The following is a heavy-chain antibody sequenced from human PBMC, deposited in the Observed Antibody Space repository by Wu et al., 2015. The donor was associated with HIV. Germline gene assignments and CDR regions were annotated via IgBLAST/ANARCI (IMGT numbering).Heavy chain of an antibody. V-gene: IGHV1-18*01. CDR2: ISAYNGNT. J-gene: IGHJ5*02. Sequence: QVQLVQSGAEVKKPGASVKVSCKASGYTFTSYGISWVRQAPGQGLEWMGWISAYNGNTNYAQKLQGRVTMTTDTSTSTAYMELRSLRSDDTAVYYCARDKETGDYDILTGDPWFDPWGQGTLVTVSS. CDR1: GYTFTSYG. CDR3: ARDKETGDYDILTGDPWFDP. D-gene: IGHD3-9*01.